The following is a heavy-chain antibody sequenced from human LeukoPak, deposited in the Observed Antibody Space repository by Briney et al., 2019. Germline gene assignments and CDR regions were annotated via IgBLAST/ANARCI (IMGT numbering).Heavy chain of an antibody. Sequence: GRSLRLSCAASGFTFSSYAMHRVRQAPGKGLEWVAVISYDGSNKYYADSVKGRFTISRDNSKNTLYLQMNSLRAEDTAVYYCARGGSYFAGGEELDYWGQGTLVTVSS. CDR3: ARGGSYFAGGEELDY. V-gene: IGHV3-30*04. CDR2: ISYDGSNK. J-gene: IGHJ4*02. D-gene: IGHD1-26*01. CDR1: GFTFSSYA.